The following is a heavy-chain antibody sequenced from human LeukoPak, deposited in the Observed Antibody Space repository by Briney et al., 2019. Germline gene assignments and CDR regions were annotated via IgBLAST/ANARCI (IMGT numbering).Heavy chain of an antibody. V-gene: IGHV6-1*01. CDR1: GDSVSSNSAA. Sequence: SQTLSLTCAISGDSVSSNSAAWNWIRQSPSRGLEWLGRTYYRSKWSSDYAVSVKNRITINPDTSKNQFSLHLNSVTPEDTAAYYCARDLWSGSYYYFDYWGQGTLVTVSS. CDR2: TYYRSKWSS. D-gene: IGHD1-26*01. J-gene: IGHJ4*02. CDR3: ARDLWSGSYYYFDY.